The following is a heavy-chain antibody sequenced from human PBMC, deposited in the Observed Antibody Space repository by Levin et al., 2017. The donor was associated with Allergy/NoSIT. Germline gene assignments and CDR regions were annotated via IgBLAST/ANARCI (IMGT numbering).Heavy chain of an antibody. V-gene: IGHV4-30-4*01. J-gene: IGHJ4*02. CDR3: ARTAYEYVCGSFRIGYFDC. Sequence: SSETLSLTCTVSGGSISSGDYYWSWIRQTPGKGLEWIGYFYYSGSTYYNPSLESRLTISVDTSKNQFSLKLSSVTAADTAVYYCARTAYEYVCGSFRIGYFDCWGQGTLVTVSS. CDR1: GGSISSGDYY. D-gene: IGHD3-16*02. CDR2: FYYSGST.